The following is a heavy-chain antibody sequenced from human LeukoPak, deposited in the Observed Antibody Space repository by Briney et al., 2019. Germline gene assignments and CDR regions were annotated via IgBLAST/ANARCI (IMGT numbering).Heavy chain of an antibody. Sequence: PGRSLRLSCAASGFTFSSYGMHWVRQAPGKGLEWVAVIWYDGSNKYYADSVKGRFTISRDNSKNTLYLQMNSLRAEDTAVYYCARDRIAAAGSLDYRGQGTLVTVSS. J-gene: IGHJ4*02. CDR2: IWYDGSNK. CDR3: ARDRIAAAGSLDY. D-gene: IGHD6-13*01. CDR1: GFTFSSYG. V-gene: IGHV3-33*01.